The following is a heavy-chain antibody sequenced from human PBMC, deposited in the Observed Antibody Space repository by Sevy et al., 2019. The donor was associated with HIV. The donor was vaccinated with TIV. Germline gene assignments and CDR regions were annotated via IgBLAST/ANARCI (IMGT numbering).Heavy chain of an antibody. D-gene: IGHD3-10*01. J-gene: IGHJ6*02. Sequence: WGSLRLSCAASGFTFSDAWMTWVRQAPGKGLEWVGRIKTKTDGGTTDYAAPVKGRFTISRDDSKNTVYLQMNSMETEDTAVYYCQWFGAFYFYGMDVWGHGTTVTVSS. CDR2: IKTKTDGGTT. CDR3: QWFGAFYFYGMDV. V-gene: IGHV3-15*01. CDR1: GFTFSDAW.